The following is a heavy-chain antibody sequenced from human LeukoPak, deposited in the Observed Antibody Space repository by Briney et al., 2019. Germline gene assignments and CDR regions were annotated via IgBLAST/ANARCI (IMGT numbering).Heavy chain of an antibody. J-gene: IGHJ5*02. V-gene: IGHV4-61*02. CDR2: IYTSGST. CDR3: VRGYCSSTSCYAYNWFDP. Sequence: SETLSLTCTVSGGSISSGSYYWSWIRQPAGKGLEWIGRIYTSGSTNYNPSLKSRVTISVDTSKNQFSLKLSSVTAADTAVYYCVRGYCSSTSCYAYNWFDPWGQGTLVTVSS. D-gene: IGHD2-2*01. CDR1: GGSISSGSYY.